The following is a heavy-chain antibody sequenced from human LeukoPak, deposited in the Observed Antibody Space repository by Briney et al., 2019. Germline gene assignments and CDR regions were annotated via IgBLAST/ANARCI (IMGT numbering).Heavy chain of an antibody. D-gene: IGHD3-9*01. CDR2: ITGSGGNT. CDR1: GFTFSNYA. CDR3: AKWGDYDVLTGYYVSDY. Sequence: PGGSLRLSCVASGFTFSNYAMSWVRQAPGKGLEGVSAITGSGGNTYYADSVKGRFTISRDNSKNTVFLQMNSLTAEDTAVYYCAKWGDYDVLTGYYVSDYWGQGTLVTVSS. J-gene: IGHJ4*02. V-gene: IGHV3-23*01.